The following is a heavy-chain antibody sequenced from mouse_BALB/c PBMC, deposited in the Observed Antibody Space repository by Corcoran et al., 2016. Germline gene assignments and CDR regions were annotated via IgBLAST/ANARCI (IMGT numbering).Heavy chain of an antibody. CDR1: GYTFTNYG. J-gene: IGHJ3*01. Sequence: QIQLVQSGPELKKPGETVKISCKASGYTFTNYGMNWVKQAPGKGLKWMGWINTYTGEPTYADDFKGRFAFSLETSASTAYLQINNLKNEDTATYFCARNGVYGSTSAWFAYWGQGTLVTVSA. D-gene: IGHD1-1*01. CDR2: INTYTGEP. CDR3: ARNGVYGSTSAWFAY. V-gene: IGHV9-3-1*01.